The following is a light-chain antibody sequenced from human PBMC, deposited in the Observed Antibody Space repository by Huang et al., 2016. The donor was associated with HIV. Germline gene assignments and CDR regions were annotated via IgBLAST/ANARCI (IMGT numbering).Light chain of an antibody. Sequence: DVVMTQSPLSLSVTLGQPASISCKSRQSLLHSDGDTYLNWFHRRPCQAPRRLIYKFSKRDSGVPDRFSGIGSGTDVTLEISRVEPDDVGVYYCMQGTHLFTFGPGTTVDIK. CDR2: KFS. J-gene: IGKJ3*01. CDR3: MQGTHLFT. CDR1: QSLLHSDGDTY. V-gene: IGKV2-30*02.